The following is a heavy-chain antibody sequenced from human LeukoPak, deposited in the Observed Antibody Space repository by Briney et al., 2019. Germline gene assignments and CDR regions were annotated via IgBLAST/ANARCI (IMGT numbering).Heavy chain of an antibody. V-gene: IGHV3-21*01. Sequence: GGSLRLSCAASGFTFSSYSMNWVRQAPGKGLEWVSSISSSSSYIYYADSVKGRFTISRDNAKNSLYLQMNSLRAEDTAVYYCASDLTGFYYGSGSYYRFDYWGQGTLVTVSS. J-gene: IGHJ4*02. D-gene: IGHD3-10*01. CDR2: ISSSSSYI. CDR1: GFTFSSYS. CDR3: ASDLTGFYYGSGSYYRFDY.